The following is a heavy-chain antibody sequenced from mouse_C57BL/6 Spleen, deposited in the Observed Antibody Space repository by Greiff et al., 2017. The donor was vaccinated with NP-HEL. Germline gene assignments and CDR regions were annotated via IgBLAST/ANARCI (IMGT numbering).Heavy chain of an antibody. CDR1: GYTFTDYY. J-gene: IGHJ4*01. CDR3: ARYHIYYDYDGGRYAMDY. CDR2: INPNNGGT. Sequence: VQLQQSGPELVKPGASVKISCKASGYTFTDYYMNWVKQSHGKSLEWIGDINPNNGGTSYNQKFKGKATLTVDKSSSTAYMELRSLTSEDSAVYYCARYHIYYDYDGGRYAMDYWGQGTSVTVSS. D-gene: IGHD2-4*01. V-gene: IGHV1-26*01.